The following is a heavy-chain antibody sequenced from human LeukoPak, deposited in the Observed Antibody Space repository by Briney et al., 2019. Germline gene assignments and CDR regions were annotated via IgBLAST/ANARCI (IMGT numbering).Heavy chain of an antibody. CDR1: GFTFNSYV. Sequence: PGGSLRLSCAASGFTFNSYVMSWVRQAPGKGLEWVSAISSSGGNTYYADSVKGRFTISRDNSKSTLYLQMSSLRAEDTAVYYCAKGVSANYRTYFDYWGQGTLVTVSS. CDR3: AKGVSANYRTYFDY. CDR2: ISSSGGNT. D-gene: IGHD4/OR15-4a*01. V-gene: IGHV3-23*01. J-gene: IGHJ4*02.